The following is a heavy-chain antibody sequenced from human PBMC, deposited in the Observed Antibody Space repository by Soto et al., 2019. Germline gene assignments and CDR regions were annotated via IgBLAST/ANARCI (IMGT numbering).Heavy chain of an antibody. CDR1: GGTFSSCA. V-gene: IGHV1-69*13. D-gene: IGHD5-12*01. CDR3: VRVVAIPGYPDN. CDR2: IVPIVDTS. Sequence: GASVKVSCKTSGGTFSSCAIIWVRQAPGQGLEWMGGIVPIVDTSTYAQKFQGRVTITADESTSTVYMELSSLRSDDTAVYYCVRVVAIPGYPDNWGQGTLVTVSS. J-gene: IGHJ4*02.